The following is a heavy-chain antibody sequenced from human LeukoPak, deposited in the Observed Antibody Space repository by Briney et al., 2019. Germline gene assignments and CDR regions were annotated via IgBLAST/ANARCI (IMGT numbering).Heavy chain of an antibody. Sequence: GGSLRLSCAASGFTFRSYGMHWVRQAPGKGLEWVAFIRYDGSNKYYADSVKGRFTISRDNSKNTLYLQMNSLIAEDTAVYYCAKSGYNRFDYWGQGTRVTVSS. CDR2: IRYDGSNK. CDR1: GFTFRSYG. D-gene: IGHD5-24*01. J-gene: IGHJ4*02. CDR3: AKSGYNRFDY. V-gene: IGHV3-30*02.